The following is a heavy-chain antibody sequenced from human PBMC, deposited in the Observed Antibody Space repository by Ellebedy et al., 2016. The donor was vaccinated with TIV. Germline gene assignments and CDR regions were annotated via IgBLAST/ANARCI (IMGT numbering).Heavy chain of an antibody. V-gene: IGHV4-34*01. CDR3: ARGRYCSSTSCYKARGYYMDV. CDR2: INHSGST. J-gene: IGHJ6*03. Sequence: SETLSLXXDVYAASSSCFSCGCFRRLSRIWLEWIGEINHSGSTNYNPSHKSRVTISVDTSKNQFSLKLSSVTAADTAVYYCARGRYCSSTSCYKARGYYMDVWGKGTTVTVSS. D-gene: IGHD2-2*02. CDR1: AASSSCFS.